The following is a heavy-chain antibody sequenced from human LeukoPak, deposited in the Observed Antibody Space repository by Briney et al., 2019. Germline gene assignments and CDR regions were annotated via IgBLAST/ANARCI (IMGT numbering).Heavy chain of an antibody. D-gene: IGHD6-19*01. V-gene: IGHV3-64D*09. CDR1: GFTFSRYA. J-gene: IGHJ4*02. CDR3: ARRYSSGWYGIDS. CDR2: INDNGGRT. Sequence: PGGSLRLSCSASGFTFSRYAMHWVRQAPGKGLEYVSGINDNGGRTHYGDSVKGRFSISRDNSKNTLHLQMSTLRAEDTAVYYCARRYSSGWYGIDSWGQGTLVTVSS.